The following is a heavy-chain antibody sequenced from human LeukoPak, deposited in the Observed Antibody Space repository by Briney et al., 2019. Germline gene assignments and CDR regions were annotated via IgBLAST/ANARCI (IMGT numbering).Heavy chain of an antibody. J-gene: IGHJ5*02. D-gene: IGHD6-6*01. CDR1: GYTFTTYA. CDR2: INAGNGDA. CDR3: ARDGLEADGYNWFDP. Sequence: ASVKVSCKASGYTFTTYAIHWVRQAPGRSLEWMGRINAGNGDAKYSQNFHDRITITRDTSASTVYMELTSLRSEDTAVYYCARDGLEADGYNWFDPWGQGTLVTVSS. V-gene: IGHV1-3*01.